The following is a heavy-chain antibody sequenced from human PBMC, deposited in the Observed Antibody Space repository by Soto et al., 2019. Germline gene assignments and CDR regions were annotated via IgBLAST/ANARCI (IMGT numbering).Heavy chain of an antibody. CDR3: AYTLSCVRPALAIPPVFDS. Sequence: GVGVGWIRQPPRKALEWLAIIYYDGVKRYSPALKSRLSITKDTSRNQLVITLSNVDPKDTGTYYSAYTLSCVRPALAIPPVFDSWGQGNLVTVSS. V-gene: IGHV2-5*02. CDR2: IYYDGVK. J-gene: IGHJ4*02. CDR1: GVG. D-gene: IGHD2-21*01.